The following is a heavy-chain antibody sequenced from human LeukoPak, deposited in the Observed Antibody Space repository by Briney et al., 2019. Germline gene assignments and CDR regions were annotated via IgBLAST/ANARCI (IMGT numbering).Heavy chain of an antibody. J-gene: IGHJ5*02. CDR3: ARRASYAFFT. V-gene: IGHV1-46*01. D-gene: IGHD5-18*01. CDR2: INPSRGTT. CDR1: GYSFTGSY. Sequence: ASVKVSCKASGYSFTGSYMHWVRQAPRQGLEWMGIINPSRGTTNYAQKFQGRVTMTRDTATSTVHMDLNSLRSEDTAVYYCARRASYAFFTWGQGTLVTVSS.